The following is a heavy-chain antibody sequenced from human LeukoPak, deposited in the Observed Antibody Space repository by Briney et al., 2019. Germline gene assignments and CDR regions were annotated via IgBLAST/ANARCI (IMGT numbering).Heavy chain of an antibody. CDR3: AGEDSGYLPNY. CDR2: ISSSGDIV. V-gene: IGHV3-48*04. CDR1: GFTFSTYG. J-gene: IGHJ4*02. Sequence: PGGSLRLSCAVSGFTFSTYGMNWVRQAPGQGLEWVSHISSSGDIVYYSDSVKGRFTISRDNAKNSLYLQMDSLRAEDTAVYYCAGEDSGYLPNYWGQGTLVTVSS. D-gene: IGHD5-12*01.